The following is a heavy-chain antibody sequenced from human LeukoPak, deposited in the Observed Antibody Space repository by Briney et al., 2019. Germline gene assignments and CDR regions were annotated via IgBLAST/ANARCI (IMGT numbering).Heavy chain of an antibody. CDR2: IDVGSGKT. V-gene: IGHV1-3*01. J-gene: IGHJ4*02. CDR3: ATELYTSGPIDS. D-gene: IGHD3-3*01. Sequence: ASVKVSCKPAGYTLINNTMHWVRQAPGQGLEWMGWIDVGSGKTKYSKRFQHRVTILSDTPATTAYMELSSLRSEDTAVYFCATELYTSGPIDSWGQGTLVTVSS. CDR1: GYTLINNT.